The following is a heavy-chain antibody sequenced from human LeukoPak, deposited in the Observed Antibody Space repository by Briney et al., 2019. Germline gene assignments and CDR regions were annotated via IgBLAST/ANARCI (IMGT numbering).Heavy chain of an antibody. D-gene: IGHD3/OR15-3a*01. Sequence: ETLSLTCTVSGVSISSSNSYWGWIRQPPGKGLEWIGSIYYSGNTYYNASLKSQVSISIDTSKSQFSLKLTSVTAADTAVYYCARQTGSGLFILPGGQGTLVTVSS. J-gene: IGHJ4*02. CDR1: GVSISSSNSY. CDR2: IYYSGNT. V-gene: IGHV4-39*01. CDR3: ARQTGSGLFILP.